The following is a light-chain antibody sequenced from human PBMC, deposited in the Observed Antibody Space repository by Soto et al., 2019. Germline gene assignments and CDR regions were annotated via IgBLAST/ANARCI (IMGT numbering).Light chain of an antibody. V-gene: IGKV1-5*03. CDR3: QQYNSYPY. J-gene: IGKJ4*01. CDR1: QSISSW. Sequence: DIQMTQSPSTLSASVGDRVTITCRASQSISSWLAWYQQKPGKAPKLLIYKASSLESGVPSRCSGSGSGTEFTLTNSSLQPEDVATYYCQQYNSYPYFGGGNKVEIK. CDR2: KAS.